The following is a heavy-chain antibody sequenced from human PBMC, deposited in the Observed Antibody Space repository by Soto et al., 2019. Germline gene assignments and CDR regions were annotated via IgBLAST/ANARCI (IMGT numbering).Heavy chain of an antibody. J-gene: IGHJ5*02. CDR3: IRGVVVVDASWSDP. Sequence: SETLSLTCTVSGDSISSSSYYWGWIRQPPGKGLEWIGSISYSGSTYYNPSLKSRVTISVDTSKNQFSLKLSSVTAADTAVYYCIRGVVVVDASWSDPWGQGILVTVSS. CDR1: GDSISSSSYY. V-gene: IGHV4-39*01. D-gene: IGHD2-15*01. CDR2: ISYSGST.